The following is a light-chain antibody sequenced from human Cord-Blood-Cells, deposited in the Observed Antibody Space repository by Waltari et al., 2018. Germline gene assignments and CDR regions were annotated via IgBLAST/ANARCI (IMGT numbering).Light chain of an antibody. CDR2: DVS. J-gene: IGLJ3*02. CDR1: STPVGGYNY. V-gene: IGLV2-14*01. CDR3: SSYTSSSTRV. Sequence: QSALTQPASVSGSPGQSITLSLTGTSTPVGGYNYDSWYQQHPGKAPKLMIYDVSNRPSGVSNRFSGSKSGNTASLTISGLQAEDEADYYCSSYTSSSTRVFGGGTKLTVL.